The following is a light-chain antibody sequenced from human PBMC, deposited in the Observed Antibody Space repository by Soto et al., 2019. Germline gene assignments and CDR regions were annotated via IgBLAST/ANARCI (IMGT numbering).Light chain of an antibody. Sequence: SELTQPPSVSVSPGQTASITCSGDKLGDKYACWYQQKPGQSPVLVIYQDSKRPSGIPERFSGSNSGNTATLTISGTQAMDEADYYCQAWDSSTVVFGGGTKVTVL. V-gene: IGLV3-1*01. J-gene: IGLJ2*01. CDR1: KLGDKY. CDR3: QAWDSSTVV. CDR2: QDS.